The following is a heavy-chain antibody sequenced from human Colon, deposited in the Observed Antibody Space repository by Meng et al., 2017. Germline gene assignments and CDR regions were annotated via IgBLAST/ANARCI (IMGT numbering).Heavy chain of an antibody. CDR1: GTSISRSNW. V-gene: IGHV4-4*02. J-gene: IGHJ4*02. Sequence: QVQLTELGPGLVKPWGPCSLTCAVSGTSISRSNWWTWVRQAPGKGLEWIGEIYHIGSTNYNPSLKSRVTILVDESKNEFSLKLTSVTAADTAVYYCARENDSGNSYDHWGRGTLVTVSS. CDR2: IYHIGST. CDR3: ARENDSGNSYDH. D-gene: IGHD3-10*01.